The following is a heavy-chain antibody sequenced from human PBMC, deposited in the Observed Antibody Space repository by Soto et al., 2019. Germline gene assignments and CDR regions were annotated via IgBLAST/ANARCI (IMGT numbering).Heavy chain of an antibody. CDR1: GFSRSTSEVG. CDR3: ARGGSTAGKYYYDY. J-gene: IGHJ4*02. D-gene: IGHD1-1*01. V-gene: IGHV2-5*02. Sequence: QITLKESGPTLVKPTQTLTLTCTFSGFSRSTSEVGVGWIRQPPGTALDWLAVIYWDDDKRYSPSRKSTLTITKDTAKNQVVLTMTNLDPVDTATYYGARGGSTAGKYYYDYWGQETLDAVSS. CDR2: IYWDDDK.